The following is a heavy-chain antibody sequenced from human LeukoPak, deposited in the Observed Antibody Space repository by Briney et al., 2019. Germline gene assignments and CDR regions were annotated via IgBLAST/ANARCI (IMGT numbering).Heavy chain of an antibody. CDR1: GGSFSDYD. CDR2: INQSGAT. J-gene: IGHJ4*02. Sequence: PSETLSLTCSVYGGSFSDYDWSWVRQAPGRGLQWIGEINQSGATNCDPSLKSRVTMSIDTSKSQFSLSLRSVTAADTAVYFCARYVPVKTGPTRASFDYWGQGILVTVSS. D-gene: IGHD1-1*01. V-gene: IGHV4-34*01. CDR3: ARYVPVKTGPTRASFDY.